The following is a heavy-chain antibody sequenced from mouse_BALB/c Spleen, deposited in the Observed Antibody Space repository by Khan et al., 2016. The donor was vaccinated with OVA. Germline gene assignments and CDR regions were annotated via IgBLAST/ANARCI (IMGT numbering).Heavy chain of an antibody. V-gene: IGHV1-81*01. J-gene: IGHJ4*01. Sequence: QVQLQQSGPELVKPGASVKMSCKASGYTFTDYVISWVKQRTGQGLEWIGEIYPGSGSIYYNEKFKGKATLTADTSSNTAYMQLSSLTSEDSAVFFCTTIFYGNSYAMDYWGQGTSVTVSS. CDR3: TTIFYGNSYAMDY. CDR1: GYTFTDYV. D-gene: IGHD2-1*01. CDR2: IYPGSGSI.